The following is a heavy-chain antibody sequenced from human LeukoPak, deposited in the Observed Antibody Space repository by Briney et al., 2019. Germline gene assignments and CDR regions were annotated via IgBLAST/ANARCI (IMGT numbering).Heavy chain of an antibody. V-gene: IGHV3-74*01. J-gene: IGHJ4*02. CDR3: ARGRPYGFDY. D-gene: IGHD3-10*01. CDR2: INTDGSTT. CDR1: GFTFSSFW. Sequence: PGGSLRLSCAASGFTFSSFWMHWVRQAPGKGLVWVSHINTDGSTTTYADSVKGRFTISRDNAKNTLYLQMNSLRAEDTAVYFCARGRPYGFDYWGQGTLVTVSS.